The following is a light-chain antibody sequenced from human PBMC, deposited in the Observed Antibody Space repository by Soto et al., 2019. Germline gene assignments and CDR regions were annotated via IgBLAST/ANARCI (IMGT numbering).Light chain of an antibody. CDR3: GTWDSSLSGVV. CDR2: DNN. Sequence: QSVLTQPPSVSAAPGQKVTISCSGASSNIENNYVSWYQQFPGTAPKLLIYDNNKRPSGIPDRFSGTKSGTSATLGITGLQTGDEGDYYCGTWDSSLSGVVFGGGTQLTVL. V-gene: IGLV1-51*01. CDR1: SSNIENNY. J-gene: IGLJ7*01.